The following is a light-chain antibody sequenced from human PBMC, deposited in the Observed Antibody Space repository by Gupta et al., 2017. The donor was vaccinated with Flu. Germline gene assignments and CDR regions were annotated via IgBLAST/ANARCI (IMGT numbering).Light chain of an antibody. CDR1: QSVSNN. V-gene: IGKV3-15*01. CDR2: GAS. J-gene: IGKJ4*01. Sequence: DIVMTQSPGPLSLSPGERATLSCRASQSVSNNLAWYQQKPGQAPRLLIYGASTRATGIPARFSGSGSGTEFTLTISSLQSEDSAVYYCQQYNNWLAFGGGTKVEIK. CDR3: QQYNNWLA.